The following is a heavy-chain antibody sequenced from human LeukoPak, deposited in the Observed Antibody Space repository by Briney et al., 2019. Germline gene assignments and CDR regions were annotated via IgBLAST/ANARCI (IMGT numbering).Heavy chain of an antibody. CDR3: TREGTIVVGDAFDL. J-gene: IGHJ3*01. V-gene: IGHV3-21*01. CDR1: GFAFSNFA. D-gene: IGHD2-15*01. Sequence: GGSLRLSCAASGFAFSNFAMHWVRQAPGKGLEWVSSISSSGSYISYADSVKGRFSISRDSAKNSLNLQMNSLRAEDTAVYYCTREGTIVVGDAFDLWGQGTMVTVSS. CDR2: ISSSGSYI.